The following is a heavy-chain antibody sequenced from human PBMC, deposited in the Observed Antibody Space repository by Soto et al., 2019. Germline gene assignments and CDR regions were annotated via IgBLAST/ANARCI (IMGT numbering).Heavy chain of an antibody. CDR2: IDPSDSYT. CDR3: ARPDYYNTGSGAFDI. V-gene: IGHV5-10-1*01. D-gene: IGHD3-22*01. Sequence: GESLKISCKGSGYSFTSYWISWVRQMPGKGLEWMGRIDPSDSYTNYSPSFQGHVTISADKSISTAYLQWGSLKASDTAMYYCARPDYYNTGSGAFDIWGQGTMVTVSS. CDR1: GYSFTSYW. J-gene: IGHJ3*02.